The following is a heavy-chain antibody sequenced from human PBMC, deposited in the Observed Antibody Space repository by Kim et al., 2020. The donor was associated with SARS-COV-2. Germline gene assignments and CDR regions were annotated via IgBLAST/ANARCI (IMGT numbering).Heavy chain of an antibody. J-gene: IGHJ3*02. CDR1: GGSISSSNW. CDR3: ARAGGAVLGPGGSLNDDAFDI. V-gene: IGHV4-4*02. D-gene: IGHD1-26*01. Sequence: SETLSLTCAVSGGSISSSNWWSWVRQPPGKGLEWIGEIYHSGSTNYNPSLKSRVTISVDKSKNQFSLKLSSVTAADTAVYYCARAGGAVLGPGGSLNDDAFDIWGQGTMVTVSS. CDR2: IYHSGST.